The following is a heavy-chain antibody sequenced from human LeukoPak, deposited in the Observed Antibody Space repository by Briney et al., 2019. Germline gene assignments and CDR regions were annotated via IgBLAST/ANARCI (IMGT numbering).Heavy chain of an antibody. V-gene: IGHV4-4*02. D-gene: IGHD3-22*01. CDR1: GGSISSSNW. J-gene: IGHJ3*02. CDR2: IYHSGST. CDR3: ARAKGYDSSGYYSTDAFDI. Sequence: SETLSLTCAVSGGSISSSNWWSWVRQPPGKGLEWIGEIYHSGSTNYNPSLKSRVTISVDKSKNQFSLKLSSVTAADTAVYYCARAKGYDSSGYYSTDAFDIWGQGTMVTVSS.